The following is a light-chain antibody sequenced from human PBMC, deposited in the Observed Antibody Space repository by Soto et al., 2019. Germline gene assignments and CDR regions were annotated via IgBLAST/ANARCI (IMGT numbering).Light chain of an antibody. CDR3: QHYGNAPRT. V-gene: IGKV3-20*01. J-gene: IGKJ5*01. CDR2: AXS. CDR1: PIVSISQ. Sequence: EIVLEHSPGTLPLSPGERPTRSCRAGPIVSISQLAWSQQEPGQAPRLXXYAXSSRATGIPERLSGSVSETDFTLSISRLDPEDVAAYYCQHYGNAPRTFGQGTRLEI.